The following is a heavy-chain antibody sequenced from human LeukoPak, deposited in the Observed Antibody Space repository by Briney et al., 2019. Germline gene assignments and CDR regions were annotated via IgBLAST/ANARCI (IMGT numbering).Heavy chain of an antibody. CDR1: GGSFRGYY. Sequence: PSETLSLTCAVYGGSFRGYYWSWIRQPPGKGLEWIGEINHSGSTNYNPSLKSRVTISVDTSKNQFSPKLSSVTAADTAVYYCARGYRIVLMVYAMRENWFDPWGQGTLVTVSS. D-gene: IGHD2-8*01. J-gene: IGHJ5*02. CDR3: ARGYRIVLMVYAMRENWFDP. V-gene: IGHV4-34*01. CDR2: INHSGST.